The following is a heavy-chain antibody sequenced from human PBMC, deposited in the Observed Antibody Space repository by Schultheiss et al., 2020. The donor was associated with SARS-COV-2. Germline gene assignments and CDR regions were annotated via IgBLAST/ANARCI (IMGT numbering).Heavy chain of an antibody. CDR2: IYTSGST. CDR1: GGSISSYY. V-gene: IGHV4-4*07. CDR3: ARGWVYDSSGYYYY. D-gene: IGHD3-22*01. Sequence: SETLSLTCTVSGGSISSYYWSWIRQPAGKGLEWIGRIYTSGSTNYNPSLKSRVTISVDRSKNQFSLKLSSVTAADTAVYYCARGWVYDSSGYYYYWGQGTLVTVSS. J-gene: IGHJ4*02.